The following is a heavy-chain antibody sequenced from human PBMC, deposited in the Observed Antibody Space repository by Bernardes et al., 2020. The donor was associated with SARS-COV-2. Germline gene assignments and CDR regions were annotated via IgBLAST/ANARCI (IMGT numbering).Heavy chain of an antibody. CDR2: LKSKTDGGTT. V-gene: IGHV3-15*01. CDR1: GFTFRNAW. Sequence: GRTLRLSCAASGFTFRNAWMSWVRQAPGPGLAWVGRLKSKTDGGTTDYAAPVKGRFTISRDDSKNTLYLQMNSLKTEDTAVYYCTTGGAIMIFGVVIVMDAFDIWGQGTMVTGSA. J-gene: IGHJ3*02. D-gene: IGHD3-3*01. CDR3: TTGGAIMIFGVVIVMDAFDI.